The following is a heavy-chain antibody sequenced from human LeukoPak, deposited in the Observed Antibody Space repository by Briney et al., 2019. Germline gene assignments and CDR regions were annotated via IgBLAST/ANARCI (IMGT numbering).Heavy chain of an antibody. D-gene: IGHD5-24*01. J-gene: IGHJ3*01. Sequence: GGSLRLSCEGSGFTFNGYAFSWVRQAPGRGLEWVAVTGGSDDNTHYADSVKGRFTISRDNSKNTQSLQMNSLRIEDTAMYYCAKDIQLSAWGLGTMVTVSS. CDR2: TGGSDDNT. CDR1: GFTFNGYA. CDR3: AKDIQLSA. V-gene: IGHV3-23*01.